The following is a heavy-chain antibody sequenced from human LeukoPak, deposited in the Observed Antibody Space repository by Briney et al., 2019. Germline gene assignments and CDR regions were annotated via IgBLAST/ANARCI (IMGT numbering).Heavy chain of an antibody. CDR2: MNRDGSEV. CDR1: GFPFAPFW. J-gene: IGHJ4*02. V-gene: IGHV3-7*02. D-gene: IGHD4-23*01. CDR3: ARGYGGNSGCFDY. Sequence: PGGSLRLSCAASGFPFAPFWMTWVRQAPGKGPEFVATMNRDGSEVAYGNSVRGRFTISRDNSKNTLYLQMNSLRAEDTAVYYCARGYGGNSGCFDYWGQGTLVTVSS.